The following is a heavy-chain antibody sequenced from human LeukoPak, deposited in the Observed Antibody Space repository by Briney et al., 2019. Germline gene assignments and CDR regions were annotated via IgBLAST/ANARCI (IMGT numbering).Heavy chain of an antibody. CDR2: IYYSGST. D-gene: IGHD3-16*02. CDR1: GGSISSGGYY. V-gene: IGHV4-31*03. Sequence: SETLPLTCTVSGGSISSGGYYWSWIRQHPGKGLEWIGYIYYSGSTYYNPSLKSRVTISVDTSKNQFSLKLSSVTAADTAVYYCARALLRLGELSLLNIWGQGTMVTVSS. J-gene: IGHJ3*02. CDR3: ARALLRLGELSLLNI.